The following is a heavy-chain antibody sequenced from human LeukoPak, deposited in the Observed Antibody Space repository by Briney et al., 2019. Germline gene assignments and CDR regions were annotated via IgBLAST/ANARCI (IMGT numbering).Heavy chain of an antibody. CDR2: IRYDGSNK. Sequence: GGSLRLSCAASGFTFSSYGMHWVRQAPGKGLEWVAFIRYDGSNKYYADSVKGRFTISRGNAKNSLYLQMNSLRAEDTAVYYCAGAVAGTYYMDVWGKGTTVTVSS. D-gene: IGHD6-19*01. V-gene: IGHV3-30*02. J-gene: IGHJ6*03. CDR3: AGAVAGTYYMDV. CDR1: GFTFSSYG.